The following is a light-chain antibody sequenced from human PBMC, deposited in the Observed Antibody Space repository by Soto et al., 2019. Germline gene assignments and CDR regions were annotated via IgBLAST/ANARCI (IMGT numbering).Light chain of an antibody. Sequence: QAVVTQPASVSGSPGQSITISCSGTSRDVGAYNLVSWYQQFPGKGPKLLIYEVRHRPSGVSYRFSGSKSGNTASLTISSLLPEDEAVYFCSSFSSRNALVFGGGTKLTVL. CDR1: SRDVGAYNL. V-gene: IGLV2-14*01. CDR3: SSFSSRNALV. CDR2: EVR. J-gene: IGLJ2*01.